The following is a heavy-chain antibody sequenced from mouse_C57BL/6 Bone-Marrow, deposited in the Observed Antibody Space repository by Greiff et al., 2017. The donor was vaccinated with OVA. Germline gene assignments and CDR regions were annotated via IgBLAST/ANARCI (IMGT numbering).Heavy chain of an antibody. CDR3: ARYYYGSSYHFDY. Sequence: EVKLQESGGGLVQPGGSLSLSCAASGFTFTDYYMSWVRQPPGKALEWLGFIRNKANGYTTEYSASVKGRFTISRDNSQSILYLQMNALRAEDSATYYCARYYYGSSYHFDYWGQGTTLTVSS. J-gene: IGHJ2*01. D-gene: IGHD1-1*01. CDR1: GFTFTDYY. CDR2: IRNKANGYTT. V-gene: IGHV7-3*01.